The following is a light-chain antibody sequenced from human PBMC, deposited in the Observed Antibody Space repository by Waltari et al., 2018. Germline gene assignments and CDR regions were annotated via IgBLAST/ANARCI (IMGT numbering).Light chain of an antibody. J-gene: IGLJ2*01. Sequence: QSQLTQPPSASGTPGQRVTISCSGSDSNIGRNTVNWYQQFPGTAPKLLVYGRGQRPSGVPDRFSASKSGTSASLAISGLQSEDEATYYCAGWDDNVNGRVLFGGGTKLTVL. CDR1: DSNIGRNT. CDR3: AGWDDNVNGRVL. V-gene: IGLV1-44*01. CDR2: GRG.